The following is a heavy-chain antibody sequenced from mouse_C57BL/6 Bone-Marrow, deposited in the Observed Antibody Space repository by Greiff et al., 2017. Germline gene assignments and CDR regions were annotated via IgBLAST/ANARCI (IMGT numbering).Heavy chain of an antibody. Sequence: QVQLQQPGAELVKPGASVKMSCTASGYTFTSYWITWVKQRPGQGLEWIGDIYPGSGSTNYNEKFKSKGTLTVDTSSSTAYLQLSSLTSEDSAVYYGARDYCGNFYFDYWGQGTTLTVSS. CDR3: ARDYCGNFYFDY. V-gene: IGHV1-55*01. CDR2: IYPGSGST. CDR1: GYTFTSYW. J-gene: IGHJ2*01. D-gene: IGHD2-1*01.